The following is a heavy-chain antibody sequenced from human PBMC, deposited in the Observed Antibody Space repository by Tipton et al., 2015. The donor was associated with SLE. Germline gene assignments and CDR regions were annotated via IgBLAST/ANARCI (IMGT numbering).Heavy chain of an antibody. Sequence: LRLSCTVSGGSISSSSYYWGWIRQPPGKGLEWIGSIYYSGSTYYNPSLKSRVTISVDTSKNQFSLKLSSVTAADTAVYYCARDPGDYFDYWGQGTLVTVSS. CDR3: ARDPGDYFDY. CDR2: IYYSGST. J-gene: IGHJ4*02. CDR1: GGSISSSSYY. D-gene: IGHD3-10*01. V-gene: IGHV4-39*07.